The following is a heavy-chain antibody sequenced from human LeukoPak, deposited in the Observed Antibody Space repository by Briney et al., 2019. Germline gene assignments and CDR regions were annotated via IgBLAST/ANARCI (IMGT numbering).Heavy chain of an antibody. J-gene: IGHJ4*02. V-gene: IGHV4-61*01. D-gene: IGHD3-10*01. CDR2: IYYSGST. Sequence: SETLSLTCSVSGGSVSSTNNYWGWIRQPPGEGLEWIGYIYYSGSTKYNPSLESRVTISIDTSKNQFSLALRSVTAADTAMYYCARRGGSGRSFDYWGQGTLVTVSS. CDR3: ARRGGSGRSFDY. CDR1: GGSVSSTNNY.